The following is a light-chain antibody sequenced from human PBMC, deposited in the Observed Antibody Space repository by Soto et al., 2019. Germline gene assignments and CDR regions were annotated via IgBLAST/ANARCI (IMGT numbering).Light chain of an antibody. CDR3: QQYNNWPGT. Sequence: EMVMTQSPATLSVSPGERATLSCRASQSVSSNLAWYQQKPGQAPRLLIYGASTGATGIPARFSGSGSGTEFTLTISSLQSEDFAVYYCQQYNNWPGTFGQGTKVEIK. CDR1: QSVSSN. CDR2: GAS. V-gene: IGKV3-15*01. J-gene: IGKJ1*01.